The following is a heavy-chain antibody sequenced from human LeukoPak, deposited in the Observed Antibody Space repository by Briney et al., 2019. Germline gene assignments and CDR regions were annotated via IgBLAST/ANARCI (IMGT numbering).Heavy chain of an antibody. CDR2: IIPIFGTA. V-gene: IGHV1-69*01. Sequence: ASVKVSCKASGGTFSSYAISWVRQAPGQGLEWMGGIIPIFGTANCAQKFQGRVTITADESTGTAFMELSSLRSEDTAVYYCARRITMVRGVTTDNWFDPWGQGTLVTVSS. CDR3: ARRITMVRGVTTDNWFDP. CDR1: GGTFSSYA. J-gene: IGHJ5*02. D-gene: IGHD3-10*01.